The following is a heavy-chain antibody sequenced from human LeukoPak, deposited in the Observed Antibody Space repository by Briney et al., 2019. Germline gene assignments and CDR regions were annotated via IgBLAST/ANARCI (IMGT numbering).Heavy chain of an antibody. V-gene: IGHV4-38-2*01. CDR3: ARGLRLGELSTNP. Sequence: PSETLSLTCAVSGYSISSGYYWGWIRQPPGKGLEWIGSIYHSGSTYYNPSLKSRVTISVDTSKNQFSPKLSSVTAADTAVYYCARGLRLGELSTNPWGQGTLVTVSS. CDR2: IYHSGST. J-gene: IGHJ5*02. CDR1: GYSISSGYY. D-gene: IGHD3-16*02.